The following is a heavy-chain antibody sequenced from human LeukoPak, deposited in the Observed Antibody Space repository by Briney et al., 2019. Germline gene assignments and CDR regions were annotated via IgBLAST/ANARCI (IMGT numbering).Heavy chain of an antibody. CDR3: ARESGPYYYYYYMDV. V-gene: IGHV3-30-3*01. Sequence: GGSLRLSCAASGFTFSSYWMHWVRQAPGKGLEWVAVISYDGSNKYYADSVKGRFTISRDNSKNTLYLQMNSLGAEDTAVYYCARESGPYYYYYYMDVWGKGTTVTVSS. CDR2: ISYDGSNK. CDR1: GFTFSSYW. J-gene: IGHJ6*03.